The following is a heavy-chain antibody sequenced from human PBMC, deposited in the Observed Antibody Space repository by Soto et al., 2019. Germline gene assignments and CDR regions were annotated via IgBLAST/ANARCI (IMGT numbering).Heavy chain of an antibody. CDR2: IIPILGIA. J-gene: IGHJ6*02. D-gene: IGHD1-26*01. CDR3: ASDRRGGSYYYGMDV. V-gene: IGHV1-69*02. CDR1: GGTFSSYT. Sequence: QVQLVQSGAEVKKPGSSVKVSCKASGGTFSSYTISWVRQAPGQGLEWMGRIIPILGIANYAQKFQGRVTITADKSTSTAYMELSSLRSEDTAVYYCASDRRGGSYYYGMDVWGQGTTVTVSS.